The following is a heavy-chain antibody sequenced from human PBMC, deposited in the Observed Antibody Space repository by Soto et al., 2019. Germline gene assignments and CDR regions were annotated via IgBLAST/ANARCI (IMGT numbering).Heavy chain of an antibody. V-gene: IGHV3-23*01. D-gene: IGHD4-17*01. Sequence: EVRLLESGGGLVQPGGSLRLSCAASGFTFSTYTMAWVRQAPGRGPEWVSGVGQDGAPYYADSVKGRFTIARDNSRSSVYLEMIALRGEDTAVYYCAKDVRPDGVWDFGHWGQGTLVIVSS. CDR1: GFTFSTYT. CDR2: VGQDGAP. J-gene: IGHJ4*02. CDR3: AKDVRPDGVWDFGH.